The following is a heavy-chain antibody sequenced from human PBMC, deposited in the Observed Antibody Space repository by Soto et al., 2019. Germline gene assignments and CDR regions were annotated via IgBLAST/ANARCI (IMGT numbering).Heavy chain of an antibody. CDR2: IYYSGST. D-gene: IGHD5-12*01. CDR1: GGCMSSYY. J-gene: IGHJ4*02. CDR3: ARGEWLATLKPYFVY. Sequence: ETRSLPCTVSGGCMSSYYWSWIRQSPGKGLEWIGYIYYSGSTNYNTSLKSRVAISLDTSKNQFSLMLSSVTAADTAVYYCARGEWLATLKPYFVYSGQGTRVTV. V-gene: IGHV4-59*01.